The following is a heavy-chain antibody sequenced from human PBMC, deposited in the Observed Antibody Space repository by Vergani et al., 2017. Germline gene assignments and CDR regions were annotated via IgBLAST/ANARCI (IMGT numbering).Heavy chain of an antibody. CDR3: ARSITPGGSYSGGTDY. J-gene: IGHJ4*02. CDR1: GFTFSSYW. D-gene: IGHD1-26*01. V-gene: IGHV3-7*03. CDR2: IKQDGSEK. Sequence: EVQLVESGGGLVQPGGSLRLSCAASGFTFSSYWMSWVRQAPGKGLEWVANIKQDGSEKYYVDSVKGRFTIPRDNAKNSLYLQMNSLRAEDTAVYYCARSITPGGSYSGGTDYWGQGTLVTVSS.